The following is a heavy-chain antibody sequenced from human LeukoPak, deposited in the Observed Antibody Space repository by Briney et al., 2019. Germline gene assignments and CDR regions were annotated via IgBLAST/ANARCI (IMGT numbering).Heavy chain of an antibody. V-gene: IGHV4-34*01. D-gene: IGHD1-26*01. CDR3: ARGSGSYFTRPTPSPGFDY. CDR2: INHSGST. Sequence: PSETLSLTCAVYGGSFSGYYWSWIRQPPGKGLEWIGEINHSGSTNYNPSLKSRVTISVDTSKNQFSLKLSSVTAADTAVYYCARGSGSYFTRPTPSPGFDYWGQGTLVTVSS. J-gene: IGHJ4*02. CDR1: GGSFSGYY.